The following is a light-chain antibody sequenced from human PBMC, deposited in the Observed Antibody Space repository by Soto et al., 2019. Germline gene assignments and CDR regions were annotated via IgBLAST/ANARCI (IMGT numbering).Light chain of an antibody. CDR3: QQAYSSRT. CDR1: QTIGTN. V-gene: IGKV1-39*01. CDR2: AAS. Sequence: DIQMTQSPSSLSASVGDRVIITCRASQTIGTNLNWYQQKAGKVPRLLIYAASRLQSWGPSRFTVSGSGTDFNFTINSLQPEAFATYHCQQAYSSRTFGQGTKVDFK. J-gene: IGKJ1*01.